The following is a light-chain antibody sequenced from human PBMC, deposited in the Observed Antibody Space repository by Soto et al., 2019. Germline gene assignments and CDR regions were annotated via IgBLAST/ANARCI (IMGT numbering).Light chain of an antibody. J-gene: IGKJ5*01. CDR3: QQRSNWPPLIT. CDR1: QSVSSY. Sequence: EIVLTQSPATLSLSPGERATLSCRASQSVSSYLAWYQQKPGQAPRLLIYDASNRATGIPARFSGSGSGTDNTLTISSLEPEEFAFYYCQQRSNWPPLITFGQGTRLEIK. CDR2: DAS. V-gene: IGKV3-11*01.